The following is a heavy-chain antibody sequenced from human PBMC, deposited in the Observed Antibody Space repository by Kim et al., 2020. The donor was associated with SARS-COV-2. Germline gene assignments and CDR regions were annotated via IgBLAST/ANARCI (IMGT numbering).Heavy chain of an antibody. Sequence: GESLKISCKGSGYSFTSYWIGWVRQMPGKGLEWMGIIYPGDSDTRYSPSFQGQVTISADKSISTAYLQWSSLKASDTAMYYCARSTTVVTRYWYFDLWGRGTLVTVSS. CDR1: GYSFTSYW. D-gene: IGHD4-17*01. J-gene: IGHJ2*01. V-gene: IGHV5-51*01. CDR3: ARSTTVVTRYWYFDL. CDR2: IYPGDSDT.